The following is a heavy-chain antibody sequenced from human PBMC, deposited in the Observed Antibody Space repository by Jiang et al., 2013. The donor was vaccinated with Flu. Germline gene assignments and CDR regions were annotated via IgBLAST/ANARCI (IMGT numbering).Heavy chain of an antibody. V-gene: IGHV5-51*01. D-gene: IGHD6-6*01. CDR3: ALRGDSSSSDAVFDY. Sequence: PGKGLEWMGIIYPGDSDTRYSPSFQGQVTISADKSISTAYLQWSSLKASDTAMYYCALRGDSSSSDAVFDYWGQGTLVTVSS. CDR2: IYPGDSDT. J-gene: IGHJ4*02.